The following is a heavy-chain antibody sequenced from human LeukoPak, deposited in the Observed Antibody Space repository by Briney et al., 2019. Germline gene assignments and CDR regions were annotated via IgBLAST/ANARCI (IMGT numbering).Heavy chain of an antibody. Sequence: SETLSLTCAVYGVSFSGYYWSWLRQPPGKGLEWIGEINHSGSTNYNPSLKRRVTISVDTSKNQFSLKLSSVTAADTAVYYCARGRATMVRGVSRPFDYWGQGTLVTVSS. J-gene: IGHJ4*02. CDR1: GVSFSGYY. CDR2: INHSGST. V-gene: IGHV4-34*01. D-gene: IGHD3-10*01. CDR3: ARGRATMVRGVSRPFDY.